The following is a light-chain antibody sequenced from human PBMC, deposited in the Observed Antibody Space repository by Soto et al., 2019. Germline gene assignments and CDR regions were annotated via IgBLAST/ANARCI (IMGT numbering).Light chain of an antibody. J-gene: IGKJ1*01. CDR1: QGISSY. CDR2: AAS. V-gene: IGKV1-8*01. CDR3: QQYYSYPLIT. Sequence: AIRMTQFPSSLSASTGDRVTITCRASQGISSYLAWYQQKPGKAPKLLIYAASTLQSGVPSRFSGSGSGTDFTLTISCLQSEDFATYYCQQYYSYPLITFGQGTKVDIK.